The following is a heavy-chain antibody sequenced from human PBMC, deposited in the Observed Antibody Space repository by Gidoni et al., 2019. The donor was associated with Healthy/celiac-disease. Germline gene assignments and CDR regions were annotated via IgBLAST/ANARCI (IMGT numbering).Heavy chain of an antibody. Sequence: QVQLVQSGAEVKKPGASVKVSCKASGYTFTSYAMHWVRQAPGQRLEWMGWINAGNGNTKYSQKFQGRVTITRDTSASTAYMELSSLRSEDTAVYYCARDSAKYYYDVPSDYWGQGTLVTVSS. J-gene: IGHJ4*02. V-gene: IGHV1-3*01. CDR2: INAGNGNT. CDR3: ARDSAKYYYDVPSDY. D-gene: IGHD3-22*01. CDR1: GYTFTSYA.